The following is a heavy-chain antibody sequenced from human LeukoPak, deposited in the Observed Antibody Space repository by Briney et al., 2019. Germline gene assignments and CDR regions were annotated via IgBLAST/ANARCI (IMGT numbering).Heavy chain of an antibody. CDR2: IYTSGST. CDR1: GGSISSYY. J-gene: IGHJ6*02. Sequence: SETLSLTCTVSGGSISSYYWSWIRQPAGKGLEWIGRIYTSGSTNYNPSLKSRVTMSVDTSKNQFSLKLSSVTAADTAVYYCAREPEEKYYYYYGMDVWGQGTTVTVSS. V-gene: IGHV4-4*07. CDR3: AREPEEKYYYYYGMDV.